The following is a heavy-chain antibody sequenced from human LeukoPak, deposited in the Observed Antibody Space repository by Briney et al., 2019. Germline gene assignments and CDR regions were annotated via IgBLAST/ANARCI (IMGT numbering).Heavy chain of an antibody. CDR3: AKASSNYFYYFEY. J-gene: IGHJ4*02. D-gene: IGHD2/OR15-2a*01. CDR2: ISYDATNK. Sequence: GGSLRLSCAASGFTFSSSDIHWVRQAPGKGLEWVAVISYDATNKYYADSVKGRFTLSRDNSKNTLYLQTNTLRDEDTAVYYCAKASSNYFYYFEYWGQGTLVTVSS. CDR1: GFTFSSSD. V-gene: IGHV3-30*18.